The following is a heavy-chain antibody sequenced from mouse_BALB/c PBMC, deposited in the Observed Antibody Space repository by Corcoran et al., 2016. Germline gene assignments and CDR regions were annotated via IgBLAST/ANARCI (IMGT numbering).Heavy chain of an antibody. CDR3: ARSYAMDY. Sequence: QVNLNESGPGIFQPSQNVSLTCSFSGFSLRTFGLGVIGIRQPSGKGLEWLAHIYWDDDKRYNTALKSRLTNSKETSRNQVFLKITSVDTADTVTYNCARSYAMDYWGQGTSVTVSS. CDR2: IYWDDDK. J-gene: IGHJ4*01. CDR1: GFSLRTFGLG. V-gene: IGHV8-12*01.